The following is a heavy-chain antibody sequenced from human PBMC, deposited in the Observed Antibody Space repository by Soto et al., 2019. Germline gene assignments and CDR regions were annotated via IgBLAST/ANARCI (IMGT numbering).Heavy chain of an antibody. D-gene: IGHD3-16*01. V-gene: IGHV3-23*01. CDR3: AKDRYDYVWGSYHFDY. J-gene: IGHJ4*02. Sequence: EVQLLESGGGMVQPGGSLRLSCAASGFTFSSYAMSWVRQAPGKGLEWVSAISGSGGSTYYADSVKGRFTISRDNSKNTLYLQMNSLRAEDTAVYYCAKDRYDYVWGSYHFDYWGQGPLVTVSS. CDR2: ISGSGGST. CDR1: GFTFSSYA.